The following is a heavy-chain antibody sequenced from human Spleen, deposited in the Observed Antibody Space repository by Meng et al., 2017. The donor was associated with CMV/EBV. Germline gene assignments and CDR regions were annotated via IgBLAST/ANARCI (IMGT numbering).Heavy chain of an antibody. J-gene: IGHJ4*02. CDR2: IRGNGGSA. Sequence: GESLKISCAASEFTFSDYYMTWIRQAPGKGLEWVSRIRGNGGSAAYAGSVHGRFTISRDNSQNSLYLQMNSLRGEDTALYYCARGAASGVTEPDSWGQGTLVTVSS. CDR3: ARGAASGVTEPDS. V-gene: IGHV3-23*01. D-gene: IGHD2-21*02. CDR1: EFTFSDYY.